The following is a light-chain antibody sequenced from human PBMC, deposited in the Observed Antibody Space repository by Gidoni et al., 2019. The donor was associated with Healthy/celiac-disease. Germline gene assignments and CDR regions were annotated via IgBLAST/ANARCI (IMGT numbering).Light chain of an antibody. Sequence: QSALTQPASVSGSPGQSITISCTGTSSDVGGYNYVSWYHQQPGKAPKLMIYDVSTRPSGVSNRFSGSKSGNTASLTISGLQAEYEADYYCSSYTSSSTLFGTGTKVTVL. CDR3: SSYTSSSTL. V-gene: IGLV2-14*03. CDR2: DVS. J-gene: IGLJ1*01. CDR1: SSDVGGYNY.